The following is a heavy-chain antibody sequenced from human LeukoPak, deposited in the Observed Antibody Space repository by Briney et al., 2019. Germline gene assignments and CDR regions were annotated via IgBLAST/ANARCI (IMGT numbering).Heavy chain of an antibody. CDR3: TRVIGGYDILTGYSLY. D-gene: IGHD3-9*01. CDR2: IRSKAYGWTT. CDR1: GFTFGGYA. J-gene: IGHJ4*02. V-gene: IGHV3-49*04. Sequence: PGRSLRLSCTASGFTFGGYAMSWVRQAPGKGLEWVGFIRSKAYGWTTEYAASVKGRFTISRDDSKSIAYLQMNSLKTEDTAVYYCTRVIGGYDILTGYSLYWGQGTLVTVSS.